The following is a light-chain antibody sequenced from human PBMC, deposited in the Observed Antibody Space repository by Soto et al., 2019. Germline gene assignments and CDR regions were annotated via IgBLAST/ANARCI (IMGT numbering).Light chain of an antibody. Sequence: QSVLTQPPSASVTPGQRVTISCSGSSSKIGRNTVNWYQQLPGTAPKLLIYSNNQRPSGVPDRFSGSKSGTSASLAISGLQSEDEADYYCAAWDDSLNGPVFGTGTKLTVL. CDR1: SSKIGRNT. CDR3: AAWDDSLNGPV. CDR2: SNN. J-gene: IGLJ1*01. V-gene: IGLV1-44*01.